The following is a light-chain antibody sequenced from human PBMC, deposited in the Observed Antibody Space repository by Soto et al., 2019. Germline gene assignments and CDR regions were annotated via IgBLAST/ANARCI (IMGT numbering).Light chain of an antibody. Sequence: QSVLTQPPSVSAPPGQKVTISCSGSTSNIAINYVSWYQKGPGTAPTLLIYDNDKRPSGIPDRFSASKYGTAATQDISGLQDWDEAAYYCSTWYIRLTAVLFGGGTKLTVL. CDR2: DND. J-gene: IGLJ3*02. CDR3: STWYIRLTAVL. V-gene: IGLV1-51*01. CDR1: TSNIAINY.